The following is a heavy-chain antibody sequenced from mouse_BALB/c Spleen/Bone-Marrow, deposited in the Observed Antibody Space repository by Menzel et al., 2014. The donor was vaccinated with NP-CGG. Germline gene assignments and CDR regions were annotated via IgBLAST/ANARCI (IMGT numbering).Heavy chain of an antibody. CDR3: ARRTRYAMDY. V-gene: IGHV14-3*02. CDR2: IDPANGNT. Sequence: VQLQQSGAELVKPGASVKLSCTASGFNIKDTYMHWVKQRPEQGLEWIGRIDPANGNTKYDPKFQGKATITADTSSNTAYLQLSCLTSEDTAVYYCARRTRYAMDYWGQGTSVTVSS. D-gene: IGHD3-3*01. J-gene: IGHJ4*01. CDR1: GFNIKDTY.